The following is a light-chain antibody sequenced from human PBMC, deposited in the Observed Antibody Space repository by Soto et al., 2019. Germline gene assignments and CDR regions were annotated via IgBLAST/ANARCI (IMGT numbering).Light chain of an antibody. CDR3: QQYNNWPPLT. CDR2: GAS. V-gene: IGKV3-15*01. CDR1: QSVSSN. J-gene: IGKJ4*01. Sequence: EIVMTQSPATLSVSPGERATLSCRASQSVSSNLAWYQQKPGQAPRLLIYGASTRATGIPATFSGSGSGTDFTLTISSLQSEDLAVYYCQQYNNWPPLTFGGGTKVEIK.